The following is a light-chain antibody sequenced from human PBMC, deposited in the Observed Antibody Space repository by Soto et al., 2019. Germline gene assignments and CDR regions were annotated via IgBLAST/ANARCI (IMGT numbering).Light chain of an antibody. V-gene: IGKV3-15*01. CDR2: GAS. J-gene: IGKJ2*01. CDR3: HQYGNGAYT. Sequence: VMTQAPATLSVSPGERATLSCRASQTINNNVAWYQLKDGQVPRLVIYGASTRATDIPDRFSGSGSGTEFTLTISSLQSEDFAVYYCHQYGNGAYTFGQGTKVE. CDR1: QTINNN.